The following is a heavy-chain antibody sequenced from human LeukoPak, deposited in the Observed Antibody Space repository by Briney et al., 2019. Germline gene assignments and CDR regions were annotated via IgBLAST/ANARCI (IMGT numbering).Heavy chain of an antibody. J-gene: IGHJ4*02. CDR3: AKERRYGAPFDY. Sequence: GGSLRLSCAASGFTFSSYGMSWVRQAPGKGLEWVSLISGSGGSTNYADSVKGRFTISRDNSKNTLYLQMNSLRAEDTAIYYCAKERRYGAPFDYWGQGTLVTVSS. V-gene: IGHV3-23*01. CDR2: ISGSGGST. CDR1: GFTFSSYG. D-gene: IGHD4/OR15-4a*01.